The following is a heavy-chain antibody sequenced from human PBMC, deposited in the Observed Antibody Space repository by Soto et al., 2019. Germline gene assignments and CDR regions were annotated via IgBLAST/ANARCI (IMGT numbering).Heavy chain of an antibody. V-gene: IGHV1-18*01. CDR2: ISAYNGNT. CDR1: GYTFTSYG. J-gene: IGHJ6*02. D-gene: IGHD6-19*01. Sequence: ASVKVSCKASGYTFTSYGISWVRQAPGQGLEWMGWISAYNGNTNYAQKLQGRVTMTTDTSTSTAYMELRSLRSDDTAVYYCARANRTFRSGWYYYYYGMDVWGQGTTVTVSS. CDR3: ARANRTFRSGWYYYYYGMDV.